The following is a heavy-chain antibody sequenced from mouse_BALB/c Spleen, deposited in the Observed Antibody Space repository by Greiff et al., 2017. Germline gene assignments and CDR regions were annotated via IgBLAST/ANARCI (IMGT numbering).Heavy chain of an antibody. V-gene: IGHV5-17*02. D-gene: IGHD2-3*01. CDR1: GFTFSSFG. CDR3: ARSRWLPGAMDY. Sequence: EVQRVESGGGLVQPGGSRKLSCEASGFTFSSFGMHWVRQAPEKGLEWFAYISSGSSNNYYAEKVKGRFTITRDNPKNTLFLQMTSLRSEDTAMLYCARSRWLPGAMDYWGQGTTLTVSS. J-gene: IGHJ2*01. CDR2: ISSGSSNN.